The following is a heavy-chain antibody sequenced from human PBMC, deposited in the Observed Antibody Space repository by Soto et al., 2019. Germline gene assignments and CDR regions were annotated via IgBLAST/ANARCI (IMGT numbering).Heavy chain of an antibody. CDR1: GYTFTNYG. CDR3: AKGSSTPLPGDS. Sequence: QVQLVQSGPEVRKPGDSVKVSCKASGYTFTNYGINWVRQAPGQGLEWMGWVSAFNGEKTYAQKVQDRIIMTTDTSTNTAHMELRTLRSDDTAVYYCAKGSSTPLPGDSWGQGTLVTVSS. J-gene: IGHJ4*02. D-gene: IGHD2-2*01. V-gene: IGHV1-18*01. CDR2: VSAFNGEK.